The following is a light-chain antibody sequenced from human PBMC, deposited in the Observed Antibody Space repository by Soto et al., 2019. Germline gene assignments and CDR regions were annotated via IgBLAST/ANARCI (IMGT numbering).Light chain of an antibody. Sequence: QAVVTQPPSASGTPGQRVTISCSGSSSNVGSRSVNWYQQLPGTAPKLLIYSNNQRPSGVPDRFSGSKSGILASLAITGLQPEDEADYYCQSYDNRLSGVVFGGGTKLTVL. J-gene: IGLJ2*01. V-gene: IGLV1-44*01. CDR1: SSNVGSRS. CDR2: SNN. CDR3: QSYDNRLSGVV.